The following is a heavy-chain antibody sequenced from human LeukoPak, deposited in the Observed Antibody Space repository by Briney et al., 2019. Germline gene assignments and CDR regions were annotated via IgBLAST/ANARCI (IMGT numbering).Heavy chain of an antibody. Sequence: GGSLRLSCAASGFTFSSYAMHWVRQAPGKGLEWVAVISYDGSNKYYADSVKGRFTISRDNSKNTPYLQMNSLRAEDTAVYYCARGYDYVWGSYRSNYFDYWGQGTLVTVSS. CDR3: ARGYDYVWGSYRSNYFDY. D-gene: IGHD3-16*02. V-gene: IGHV3-30-3*01. CDR2: ISYDGSNK. J-gene: IGHJ4*02. CDR1: GFTFSSYA.